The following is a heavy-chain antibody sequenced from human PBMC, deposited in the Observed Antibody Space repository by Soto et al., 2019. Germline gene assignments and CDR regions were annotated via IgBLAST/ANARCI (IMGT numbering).Heavy chain of an antibody. CDR2: IFHSGST. CDR3: ARDRYYGSGTYYNFYSGMDV. CDR1: GGSINSGDYY. D-gene: IGHD3-10*01. Sequence: SETLSLTCTVSGGSINSGDYYWTWVRQPPGKGLEWIGNIFHSGSTYYTPSLQSRVTISLDTSKNHFSLKLSSVTPADTAVYYCARDRYYGSGTYYNFYSGMDVWGQGTTVIVSS. V-gene: IGHV4-30-4*01. J-gene: IGHJ6*02.